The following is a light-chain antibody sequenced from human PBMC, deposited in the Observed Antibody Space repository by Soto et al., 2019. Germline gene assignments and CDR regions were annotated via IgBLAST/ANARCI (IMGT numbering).Light chain of an antibody. CDR3: QQSYSTPPT. CDR2: AAS. CDR1: QSISSY. V-gene: IGKV1-39*01. J-gene: IGKJ5*01. Sequence: DIQMTQSPSSLSASVGDRVTITCRASQSISSYLNWYQQKPGKAPKLLIYAASSLQSGVPSRFSGSGSGPDFNLTISSLQPEDFATYYCQQSYSTPPTFGQGTRLEIK.